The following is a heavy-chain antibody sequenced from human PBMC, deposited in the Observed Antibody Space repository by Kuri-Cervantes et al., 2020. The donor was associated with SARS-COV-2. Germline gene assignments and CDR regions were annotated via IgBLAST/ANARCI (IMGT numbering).Heavy chain of an antibody. V-gene: IGHV3-20*04. CDR1: GFTFDDYG. CDR3: AKDCSSTSCDDAFDI. J-gene: IGHJ3*02. CDR2: INWNGGST. Sequence: GGSLRLSCAASGFTFDDYGMSWVRQAPGKGLEWVSGINWNGGSTGYADSVKGRFTISRDNSKNTLYLQMNSLRAEDTAVYYCAKDCSSTSCDDAFDIWGQGTMVTVSS. D-gene: IGHD2-2*01.